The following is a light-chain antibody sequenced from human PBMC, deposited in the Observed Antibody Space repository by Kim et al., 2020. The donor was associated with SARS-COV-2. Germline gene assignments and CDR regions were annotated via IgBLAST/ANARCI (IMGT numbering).Light chain of an antibody. J-gene: IGKJ1*01. Sequence: LSPGERATLSGRASQSISSSYLAWFQQKPGQAPRLLIHGASSRATGIPDRFSGSGSGTDFTLTISRLEPEDFAVYYCQQYGFSWTFGQGTKVDIK. CDR1: QSISSSY. CDR3: QQYGFSWT. V-gene: IGKV3-20*01. CDR2: GAS.